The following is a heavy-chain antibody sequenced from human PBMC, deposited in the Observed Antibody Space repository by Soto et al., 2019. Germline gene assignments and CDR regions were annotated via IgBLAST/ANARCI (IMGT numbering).Heavy chain of an antibody. Sequence: QVQLVQSGVEVKKPGASVKVSCKASGYTFTNYAISWVRQAPGRGLEWMGWVNTYNGNPNYAQIFQGRVTMTTDTSTGTAYMELRSLKSDDSAVYYCARDSQYSTDWQRFDSWGQETLVTVSS. D-gene: IGHD6-6*01. V-gene: IGHV1-18*01. J-gene: IGHJ4*02. CDR3: ARDSQYSTDWQRFDS. CDR1: GYTFTNYA. CDR2: VNTYNGNP.